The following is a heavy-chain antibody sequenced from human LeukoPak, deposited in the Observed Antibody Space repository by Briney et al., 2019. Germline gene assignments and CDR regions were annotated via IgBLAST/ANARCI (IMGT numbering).Heavy chain of an antibody. D-gene: IGHD6-19*01. CDR1: GVIFSRHG. CDR3: APRRSGWYKRGGFYYYMDV. CDR2: ISDGGDRT. J-gene: IGHJ6*03. Sequence: PGGSLRLSCVDSGVIFSRHGMSWVRQAPGKGVEWVSNISDGGDRTYYADSVKGGFTISRDNAKNRLYMKMRALRAEDTAVYYCAPRRSGWYKRGGFYYYMDVWGKGTTVSVS. V-gene: IGHV3-23*01.